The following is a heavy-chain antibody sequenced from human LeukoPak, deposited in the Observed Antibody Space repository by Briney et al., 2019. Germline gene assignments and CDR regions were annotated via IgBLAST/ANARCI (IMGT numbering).Heavy chain of an antibody. CDR3: ARETGGDIVISSSWYVHYYYYMDV. CDR2: IYTSGST. Sequence: SETLSLTCTVSGGSISSYYWSWIRQPAGKGLEWTGRIYTSGSTNYNPSLKSRGTMSVDTSKNQFSLKLSSVTAADTAVYYCARETGGDIVISSSWYVHYYYYMDVWGKGTTVTISS. CDR1: GGSISSYY. V-gene: IGHV4-4*07. J-gene: IGHJ6*03. D-gene: IGHD6-13*01.